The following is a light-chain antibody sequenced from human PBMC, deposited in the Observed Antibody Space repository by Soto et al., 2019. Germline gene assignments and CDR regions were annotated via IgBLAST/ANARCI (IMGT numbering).Light chain of an antibody. J-gene: IGKJ1*01. Sequence: EVVLTQSPATLSVSPGKRATLSCRASQSLKTNLAWYQQKPGQAPRLLIYAASSRATGIPARFSGSGSGTEFTLTISSLQSEDFAVYFCQHYNYWPPWTFGQGTKVEIK. CDR2: AAS. V-gene: IGKV3-15*01. CDR3: QHYNYWPPWT. CDR1: QSLKTN.